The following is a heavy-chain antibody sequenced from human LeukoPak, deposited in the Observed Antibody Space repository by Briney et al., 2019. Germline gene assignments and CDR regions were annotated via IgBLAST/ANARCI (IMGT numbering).Heavy chain of an antibody. D-gene: IGHD2-15*01. J-gene: IGHJ4*02. CDR2: ISSSGSTI. Sequence: GGSLRLSCASSGFTFSDYDMSWIRQALGKGLEWVSYISSSGSTIYYADSVKGRFTISRDNAKNSLYLQVNSLRADDTAVYYCANSGLNRFEYWGQGALVTVSS. CDR3: ANSGLNRFEY. CDR1: GFTFSDYD. V-gene: IGHV3-11*01.